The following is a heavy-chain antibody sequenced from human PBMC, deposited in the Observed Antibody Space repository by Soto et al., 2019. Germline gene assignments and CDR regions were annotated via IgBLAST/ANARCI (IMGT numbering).Heavy chain of an antibody. CDR3: GRGGGGYCISTSCYSLYYYYGMDV. J-gene: IGHJ6*02. V-gene: IGHV4-31*03. CDR2: IYYSGST. CDR1: GGSISSGGYY. D-gene: IGHD2-2*01. Sequence: QVQLQESGPGLVKPSQTLSLTCTVSGGSISSGGYYWSWIRQHPGKGLEWIGYIYYSGSTYYNPSLRSRVTLSVDRSKNQCSREVGSVTAGDTAVYYCGRGGGGYCISTSCYSLYYYYGMDVWGQGTTVTVSS.